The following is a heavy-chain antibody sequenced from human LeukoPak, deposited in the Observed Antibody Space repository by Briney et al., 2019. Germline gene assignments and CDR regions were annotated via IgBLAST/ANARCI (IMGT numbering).Heavy chain of an antibody. V-gene: IGHV4-59*01. CDR1: GGSISSYY. CDR2: IYYSGST. Sequence: SETLSLTCTVSGGSISSYYWSWIRQPPGKGLEWIGYIYYSGSTNYNPSLKSRVTISVDTSKNQFSLKLSSVTAAGTAVYYCARAFGYCSSTSCSNWFDPWGQGTLVTVSS. J-gene: IGHJ5*02. CDR3: ARAFGYCSSTSCSNWFDP. D-gene: IGHD2-2*01.